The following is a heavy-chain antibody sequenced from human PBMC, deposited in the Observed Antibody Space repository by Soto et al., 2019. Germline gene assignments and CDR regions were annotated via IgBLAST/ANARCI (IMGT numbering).Heavy chain of an antibody. D-gene: IGHD4-17*01. CDR2: INAGNGNT. CDR3: ARDPSPYGTQTYYFDY. CDR1: GYTFTSYA. Sequence: QVQLVQSGAEVKKPGASVKVSCKASGYTFTSYAMHWVRQAPGQRLEWMGWINAGNGNTKYSQKFQGRVPITRDTSASTAYMELSSLRSEDTAVYYCARDPSPYGTQTYYFDYWGQGTLVTVSS. J-gene: IGHJ4*02. V-gene: IGHV1-3*01.